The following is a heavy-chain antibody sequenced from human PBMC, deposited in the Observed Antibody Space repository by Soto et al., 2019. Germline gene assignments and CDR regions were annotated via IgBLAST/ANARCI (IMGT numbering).Heavy chain of an antibody. CDR2: ISYDGSNK. J-gene: IGHJ4*02. Sequence: PGGSLRLSCAASGFTFSNYAMHWVRQAPGKGLEWVAVISYDGSNKYYADSVKGRFTISRDNSKNTLYLQMNSLRAEDTAVYYCASPPAFDYWGQGTLVTVSS. CDR3: ASPPAFDY. V-gene: IGHV3-30-3*01. CDR1: GFTFSNYA.